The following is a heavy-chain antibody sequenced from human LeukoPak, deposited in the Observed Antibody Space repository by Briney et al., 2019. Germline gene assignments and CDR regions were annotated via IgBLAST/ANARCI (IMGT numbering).Heavy chain of an antibody. CDR1: GFTVSSNY. J-gene: IGHJ4*02. Sequence: GGSLGLSCAASGFTVSSNYMSWVRQAPGKGLEWVSVIYSGGSTYYADSVKGRFTISRDNSKNTLYLQMNSLRAEDTAVYYCARDGGNEYYFDYWGQGTLVTVSS. V-gene: IGHV3-53*01. CDR3: ARDGGNEYYFDY. CDR2: IYSGGST. D-gene: IGHD4-23*01.